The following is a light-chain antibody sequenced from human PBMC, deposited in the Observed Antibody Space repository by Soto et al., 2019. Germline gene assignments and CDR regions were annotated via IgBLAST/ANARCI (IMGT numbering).Light chain of an antibody. V-gene: IGKV3-20*01. Sequence: DIVFTQSPGTLSLSPGERATLSCRASQSVSSSYLAWYQQKPGQAPRLLIYDASNRATGIPARFSGRGSGTDFTLTISRLEPEDFAVYYCQQYGSSGTFGQGTKVDIK. CDR1: QSVSSSY. CDR3: QQYGSSGT. CDR2: DAS. J-gene: IGKJ1*01.